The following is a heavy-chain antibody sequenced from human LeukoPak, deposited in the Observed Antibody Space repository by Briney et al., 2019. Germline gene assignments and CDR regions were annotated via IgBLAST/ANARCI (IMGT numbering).Heavy chain of an antibody. CDR3: AQGPYYYDSSGYSRRWFDP. Sequence: GGSLRLSCAASGFTFSYYGMHWVRQAPGKGLEWVAFIRYDGSNKYYADSVKGRFTISRDNSKNTLYLQMNSLRAEDTAVYYCAQGPYYYDSSGYSRRWFDPWGQGTLVTVSS. CDR2: IRYDGSNK. J-gene: IGHJ5*02. D-gene: IGHD3-22*01. V-gene: IGHV3-30*02. CDR1: GFTFSYYG.